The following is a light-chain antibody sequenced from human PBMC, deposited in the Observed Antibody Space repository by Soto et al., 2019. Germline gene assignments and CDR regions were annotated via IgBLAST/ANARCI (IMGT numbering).Light chain of an antibody. J-gene: IGKJ1*01. CDR3: QQYNNWPLT. Sequence: EIVMTQSPATLSVSPGERATLSCRASQSVSSNLAWYQQKPGQAPRLLIYGASTRATGIPARFNGSRSGTEFTLTISSLQSEDFAVYYCQQYNNWPLTFGQGTKVEIK. V-gene: IGKV3-15*01. CDR1: QSVSSN. CDR2: GAS.